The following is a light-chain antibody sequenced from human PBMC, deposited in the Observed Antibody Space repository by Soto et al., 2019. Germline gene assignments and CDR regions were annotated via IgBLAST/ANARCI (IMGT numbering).Light chain of an antibody. CDR1: QSISIY. Sequence: DIQMTQSPSSLSASVGDRVTITCRASQSISIYANWYQQKAGKAPKLLIYATSTLQSGVPSRFSGSGSGTDVTLTISSLQPEEFAIYYCQQTYSGPQTFGQGTRL. V-gene: IGKV1-39*01. CDR3: QQTYSGPQT. CDR2: ATS. J-gene: IGKJ2*01.